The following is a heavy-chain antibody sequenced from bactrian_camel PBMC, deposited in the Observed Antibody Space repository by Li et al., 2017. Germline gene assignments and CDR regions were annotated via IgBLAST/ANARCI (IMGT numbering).Heavy chain of an antibody. D-gene: IGHD2*01. CDR1: GDNFITAC. Sequence: VQLVESGGGSVQTGGSLRLSCTASGDNFITACMAWFRQRPGEEREGVAAIDSRGGTAYADSAGRFTISQDNAKNTLYLQMSNLKPEDSATYYCAAGLSTFSCGWPREGEYDYWGQGTQVTVS. V-gene: IGHV3S53*01. CDR3: AAGLSTFSCGWPREGEYDY. CDR2: IDSRGGT. J-gene: IGHJ4*01.